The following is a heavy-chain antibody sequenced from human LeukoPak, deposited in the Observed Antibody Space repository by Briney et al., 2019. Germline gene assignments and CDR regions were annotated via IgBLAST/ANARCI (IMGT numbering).Heavy chain of an antibody. D-gene: IGHD1-26*01. Sequence: VASVKVSCKASGYTFTSYGISWVRQAPGRGLEWMGWISAYNGNTNYAQKLQGRVTMTTDTSTSTAYMELRSLRSDDTAVYYCARGHKPYIVGATPYDYWGQGTLVTVSS. V-gene: IGHV1-18*01. CDR1: GYTFTSYG. CDR3: ARGHKPYIVGATPYDY. J-gene: IGHJ4*02. CDR2: ISAYNGNT.